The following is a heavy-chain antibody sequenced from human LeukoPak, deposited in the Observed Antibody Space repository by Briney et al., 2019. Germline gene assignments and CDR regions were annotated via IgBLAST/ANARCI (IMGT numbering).Heavy chain of an antibody. D-gene: IGHD1-26*01. CDR1: GYTFTGYY. CDR3: ARNLGVGATVYYYYYMDV. Sequence: ASVKVSCKAPGYTFTGYYMHWVRQAPGQGLEGMGWINPNSGGTDYAQKFQGRVTMTRDTSISTAYMELSRLRSDDTAVYYCARNLGVGATVYYYYYMDVWGKGTTVTVSS. V-gene: IGHV1-2*02. CDR2: INPNSGGT. J-gene: IGHJ6*03.